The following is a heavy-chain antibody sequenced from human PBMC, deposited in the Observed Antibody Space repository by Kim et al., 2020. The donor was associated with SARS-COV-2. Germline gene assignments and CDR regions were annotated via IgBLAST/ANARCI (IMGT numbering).Heavy chain of an antibody. J-gene: IGHJ4*02. Sequence: NNSPSPRGRVTISVDTSKTQFSLKLSSGTAADTAVYYCARVGHSSSWYFDYWGQGTLVTVSS. V-gene: IGHV4-59*01. D-gene: IGHD6-13*01. CDR3: ARVGHSSSWYFDY.